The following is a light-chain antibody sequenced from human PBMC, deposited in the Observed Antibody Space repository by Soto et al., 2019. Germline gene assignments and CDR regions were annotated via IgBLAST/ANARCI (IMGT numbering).Light chain of an antibody. Sequence: EIVMTQSPATLSVYPGERATLSCRASQSVSSALAWYQQKPGQTPRLLIYGASTRATGIPARFSGSGSGTAFTLTISSLPSEDFAVYYCQQYKNWPTLTFGGGTRVEIK. CDR3: QQYKNWPTLT. J-gene: IGKJ4*01. CDR1: QSVSSA. CDR2: GAS. V-gene: IGKV3-15*01.